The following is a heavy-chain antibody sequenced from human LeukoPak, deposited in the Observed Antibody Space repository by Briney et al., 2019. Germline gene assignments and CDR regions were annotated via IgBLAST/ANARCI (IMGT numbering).Heavy chain of an antibody. V-gene: IGHV4-59*08. J-gene: IGHJ6*02. CDR3: ARHGRLLWFGELSQKEAQQYYYYGMDV. D-gene: IGHD3-10*01. CDR2: IYYSGST. CDR1: GGSFSGYY. Sequence: PSETLSLTCAVYGGSFSGYYWSWIRQPPGKGLEWIGYIYYSGSTNYNPSLKSRVTISVDTSKNQFSLKLSSVTAADTAVYYCARHGRLLWFGELSQKEAQQYYYYGMDVWGQGTTVTVSS.